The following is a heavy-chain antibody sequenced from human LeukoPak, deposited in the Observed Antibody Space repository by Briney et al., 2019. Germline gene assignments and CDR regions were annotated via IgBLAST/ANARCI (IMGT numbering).Heavy chain of an antibody. CDR2: INHSGST. V-gene: IGHV4-34*01. D-gene: IGHD1-26*01. J-gene: IGHJ4*02. Sequence: SETLSLTCAVYGGSFSGYYWSWIRQPPGKGLEWIGEINHSGSTYYNPSLKSRVTISVDTSKNQFSLKLSSVTAADTAVYYCARGGGWEPLDYWGQGTPVTVSS. CDR1: GGSFSGYY. CDR3: ARGGGWEPLDY.